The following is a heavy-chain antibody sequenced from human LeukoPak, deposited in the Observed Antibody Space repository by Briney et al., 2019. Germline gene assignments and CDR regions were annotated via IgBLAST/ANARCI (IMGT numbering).Heavy chain of an antibody. CDR3: SKTTAAATTFGPSDP. CDR2: ISYDGHNQ. V-gene: IGHV3-30*04. Sequence: GGSLRLSCATSGFTFSSYAMNWVRQAPGKGLEWVAVISYDGHNQYYAQSVKVRFTISRDNSKNTLYLQMNSLRADDTAVYYCSKTTAAATTFGPSDPWGQGSLVTVSS. D-gene: IGHD6-13*01. J-gene: IGHJ5*02. CDR1: GFTFSSYA.